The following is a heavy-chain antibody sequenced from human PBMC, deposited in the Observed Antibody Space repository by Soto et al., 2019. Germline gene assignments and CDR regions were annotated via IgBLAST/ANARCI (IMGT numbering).Heavy chain of an antibody. V-gene: IGHV1-69*01. CDR2: IIPIFGTA. CDR3: ARERGLITMVRGPLYDYYGMDV. J-gene: IGHJ6*02. D-gene: IGHD3-10*01. Sequence: QVQLVQSGAEVKKPGSSVKVSCKASGSTFSSYAISWVRQAPGQGLEWMGGIIPIFGTANYSQKFQGRVTITAVESTSKDYMELSSLRAEDTAVYYCARERGLITMVRGPLYDYYGMDVGGQGTTVTVSS. CDR1: GSTFSSYA.